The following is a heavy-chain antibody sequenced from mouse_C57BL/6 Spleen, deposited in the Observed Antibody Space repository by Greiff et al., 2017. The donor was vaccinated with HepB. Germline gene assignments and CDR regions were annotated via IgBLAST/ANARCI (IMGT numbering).Heavy chain of an antibody. CDR1: GYTFTDYN. Sequence: EVQLQQSGPELVKPGASVKMSCKASGYTFTDYNMHWVKQSHGKSLEWIGYINPNNGGTSYNQKFKGKATLTVNKSSSTAYMELRSLTSEDSAVYYCARSYYSDDGYYAMDYWGQGTSVTVSS. CDR2: INPNNGGT. D-gene: IGHD2-12*01. CDR3: ARSYYSDDGYYAMDY. V-gene: IGHV1-22*01. J-gene: IGHJ4*01.